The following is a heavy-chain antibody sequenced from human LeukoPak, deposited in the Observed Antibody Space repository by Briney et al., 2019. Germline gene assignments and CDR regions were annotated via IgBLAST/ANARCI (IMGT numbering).Heavy chain of an antibody. CDR1: GFTFSSYS. Sequence: EGSLRLSCAASGFTFSSYSMNWVRQAPGKGLEWVSSISSSSSYIYYADSVKGRFTISRDNAKNSLYLQMNSLRAEDTAVYYCAREHGSGSYFDYWGQGTLVTVSS. CDR2: ISSSSSYI. V-gene: IGHV3-21*01. CDR3: AREHGSGSYFDY. J-gene: IGHJ4*02. D-gene: IGHD3-10*01.